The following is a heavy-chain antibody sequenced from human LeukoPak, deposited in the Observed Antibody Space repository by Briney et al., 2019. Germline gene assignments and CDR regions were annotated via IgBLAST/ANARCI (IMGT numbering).Heavy chain of an antibody. J-gene: IGHJ5*02. CDR1: GFTLSSYA. CDR3: YSGSFP. V-gene: IGHV3-23*01. D-gene: IGHD2-15*01. CDR2: ISGSGGRT. Sequence: GGSLRLSCAASGFTLSSYAMSWVRQAPGKGLEWVSTISGSGGRTNYADSVKGRFTISRDNSKNTLYLQMSSLRAEDTAVYYCYSGSFPWGQGTLVTVSS.